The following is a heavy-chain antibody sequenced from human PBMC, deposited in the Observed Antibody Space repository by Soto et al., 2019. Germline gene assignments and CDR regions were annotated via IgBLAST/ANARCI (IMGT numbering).Heavy chain of an antibody. CDR1: GGTIRSYD. D-gene: IGHD2-8*02. CDR3: ARGGGVYYFDY. J-gene: IGHJ4*02. Sequence: SETQSLTCTVSGGTIRSYDWSWIRQPPGKGLEWIGYIYYSGITDYNPSLKSRVTISVDTSKSQFSLKLSSVTAADTAVYYCARGGGVYYFDYWGQGTLVTVSS. V-gene: IGHV4-59*01. CDR2: IYYSGIT.